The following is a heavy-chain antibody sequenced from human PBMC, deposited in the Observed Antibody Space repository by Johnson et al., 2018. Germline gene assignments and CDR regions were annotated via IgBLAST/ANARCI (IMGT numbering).Heavy chain of an antibody. CDR2: SIPIFGTA. CDR1: GGTFSSYA. CDR3: ARFLVGATFAFDI. D-gene: IGHD1-26*01. Sequence: VQLVESGAEVKKPGSSVKVSCKASGGTFSSYAISWVRQAPGQGLEWMGGSIPIFGTANYAQKFQGRVTITADESTSTAYMELSSLRSEDTAVYYCARFLVGATFAFDIWGQGTMVTVSS. J-gene: IGHJ3*02. V-gene: IGHV1-69*01.